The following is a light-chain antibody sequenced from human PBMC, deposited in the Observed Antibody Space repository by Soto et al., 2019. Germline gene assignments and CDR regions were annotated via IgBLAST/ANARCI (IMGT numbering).Light chain of an antibody. CDR3: QQGYSTPADT. CDR2: AAS. J-gene: IGKJ2*01. V-gene: IGKV1-39*01. Sequence: DIQMTQSPSSLSASVGDRVTITCRASQSISNSVNWYQQKPGKAPKLLISAASRLQSGVPSRFIGSGYGTDFALTITSLQPEDFASYYCQQGYSTPADTFGQGTKLEI. CDR1: QSISNS.